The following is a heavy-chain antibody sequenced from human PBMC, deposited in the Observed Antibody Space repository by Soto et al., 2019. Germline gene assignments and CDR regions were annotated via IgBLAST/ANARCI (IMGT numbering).Heavy chain of an antibody. V-gene: IGHV3-33*01. CDR2: IWYDGSNK. CDR1: GFTFSSYG. J-gene: IGHJ4*02. D-gene: IGHD5-12*01. CDR3: ARDRLAYSYDFDY. Sequence: QVQLVESGGGVVQPGRSLRLSCAASGFTFSSYGMHWVRQAPGKGLEWVAVIWYDGSNKYYADSVKGRFTISRDNSKNTLYLQMNSLRAEDTAVYYCARDRLAYSYDFDYWGQGTLVTVSS.